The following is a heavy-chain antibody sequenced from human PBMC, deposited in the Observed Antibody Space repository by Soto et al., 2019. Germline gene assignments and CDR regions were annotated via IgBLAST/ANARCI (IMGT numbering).Heavy chain of an antibody. Sequence: EVQLVESGGGLIQPGGSLRLSCAASGFTVSSNYMSWVRQAPGKGLEWVSVIYSGGSTYYADSVKGRFTISSDNSKNTLYLQMNSLRAEDTAVYYCARVLRGRFYFDYWGQGTLVTVSS. V-gene: IGHV3-53*01. J-gene: IGHJ4*02. CDR1: GFTVSSNY. CDR3: ARVLRGRFYFDY. D-gene: IGHD3-16*01. CDR2: IYSGGST.